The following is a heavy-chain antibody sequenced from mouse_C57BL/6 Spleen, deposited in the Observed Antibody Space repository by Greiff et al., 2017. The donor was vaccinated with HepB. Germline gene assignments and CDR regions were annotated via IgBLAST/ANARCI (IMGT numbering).Heavy chain of an antibody. CDR2: ISDGGSYT. V-gene: IGHV5-4*01. J-gene: IGHJ2*01. CDR1: GFTFSSYA. D-gene: IGHD1-1*01. Sequence: EVKLVESGGGLVKPGGSLKLSCAASGFTFSSYAMSWVRQTPEKRLEWVATISDGGSYTYYPDNVKGRFTISRDNAKNNLYLQMSHLKSEDTAMYYCAREGITTVVAGFDYWGQGTTLTVSS. CDR3: AREGITTVVAGFDY.